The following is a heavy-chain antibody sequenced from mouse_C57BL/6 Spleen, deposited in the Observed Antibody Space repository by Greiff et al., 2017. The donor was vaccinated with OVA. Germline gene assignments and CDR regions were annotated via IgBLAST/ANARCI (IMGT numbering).Heavy chain of an antibody. CDR3: ARSRVLTGYFDY. V-gene: IGHV1-22*01. CDR1: GYTFTDYN. D-gene: IGHD4-1*01. Sequence: VQPQQSGPELVKPGASVKMSCKASGYTFTDYNMHWVKQSHGKSLEWIGYINPNNGDTSYNQKFKGKATLTVNKSSSTAYMELRSLTSEDSAVYYCARSRVLTGYFDYWGQGTTLTVSS. J-gene: IGHJ2*01. CDR2: INPNNGDT.